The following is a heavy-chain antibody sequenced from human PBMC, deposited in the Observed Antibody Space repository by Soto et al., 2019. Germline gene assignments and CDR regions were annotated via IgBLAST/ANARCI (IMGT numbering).Heavy chain of an antibody. CDR2: IIPIFGTA. CDR1: GGTFSSYA. J-gene: IGHJ3*02. V-gene: IGHV1-69*13. CDR3: ARDRGVQAMIVGHDAFDI. Sequence: GASVKVSCKASGGTFSSYAISWVRQAPGQGLEWMGGIIPIFGTANYAQKFQGRVTITADESTSTAYMALSSLSSEDTAVYYCARDRGVQAMIVGHDAFDIWGQGTMVTVS. D-gene: IGHD3-22*01.